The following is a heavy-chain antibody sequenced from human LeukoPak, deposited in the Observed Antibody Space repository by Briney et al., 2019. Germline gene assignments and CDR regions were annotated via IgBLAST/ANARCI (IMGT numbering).Heavy chain of an antibody. J-gene: IGHJ5*02. D-gene: IGHD3-3*01. V-gene: IGHV1-46*01. CDR1: GYTFTSYY. CDR3: ARDLDFWSGYPKNWFDP. Sequence: ASAKVSCKASGYTFTSYYMHWVRQAPGQGLEWMGIVNPSGGSTSYAQKFQGRVTMTRDTSTSTVYMELSSLRSEDTAVYYCARDLDFWSGYPKNWFDPWGQGTLVTVSS. CDR2: VNPSGGST.